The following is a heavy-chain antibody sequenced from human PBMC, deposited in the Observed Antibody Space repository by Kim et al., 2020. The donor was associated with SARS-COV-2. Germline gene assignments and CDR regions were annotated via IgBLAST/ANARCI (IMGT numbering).Heavy chain of an antibody. CDR2: ISYDGSNK. D-gene: IGHD1-26*01. Sequence: GGSLRLSCAASGFTFSTYAIHWVRQAPGKGLEWVSVISYDGSNKYYADSVKGRFTISRDNSKNTLYLQMNSLRAEDTAVYYCARAFSGSYFNAFDIWGQG. V-gene: IGHV3-30-3*01. J-gene: IGHJ3*02. CDR3: ARAFSGSYFNAFDI. CDR1: GFTFSTYA.